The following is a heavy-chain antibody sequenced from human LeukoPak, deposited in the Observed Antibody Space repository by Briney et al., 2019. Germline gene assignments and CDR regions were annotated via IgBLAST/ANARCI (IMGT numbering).Heavy chain of an antibody. V-gene: IGHV4-34*01. CDR3: ARGSRQIYYYDSSGYYPYYFDY. CDR2: INHSGST. J-gene: IGHJ4*02. D-gene: IGHD3-22*01. CDR1: GGSFSGYY. Sequence: SETLSLTCAVYGGSFSGYYWSWIRQPPGKGLEWIGEINHSGSTNYNPPLKSRVTISVDTSKNQFSLKLSSVTAADTAVYYCARGSRQIYYYDSSGYYPYYFDYWGQGTLVTVSS.